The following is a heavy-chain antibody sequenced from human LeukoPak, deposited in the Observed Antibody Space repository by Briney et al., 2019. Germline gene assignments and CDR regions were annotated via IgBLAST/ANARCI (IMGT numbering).Heavy chain of an antibody. Sequence: GGSLRLSCATSGFTFSRYWMSWVRQAPGKGLEWVANIKQSGSETFYVDSVKGRFTISRDNAKSSLYLQMNSLRADDTAIYYCARENSGMAATDIIDYWGQGTQVTVSS. CDR1: GFTFSRYW. CDR3: ARENSGMAATDIIDY. V-gene: IGHV3-7*01. D-gene: IGHD6-13*01. J-gene: IGHJ4*02. CDR2: IKQSGSET.